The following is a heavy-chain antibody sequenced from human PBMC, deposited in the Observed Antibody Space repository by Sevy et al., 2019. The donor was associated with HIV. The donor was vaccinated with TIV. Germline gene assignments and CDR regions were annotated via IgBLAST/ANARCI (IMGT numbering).Heavy chain of an antibody. Sequence: GESLKISCAGTGFIFSDYYMSWIRQAPGKGLEWLSYIGSSGSHKNYADSVKGRFTISRDNAKSSLFLEMNSLRIEDTAVYFCARVVGGREGFENWGQGTLVTVSS. V-gene: IGHV3-11*04. D-gene: IGHD1-26*01. CDR1: GFIFSDYY. CDR2: IGSSGSHK. J-gene: IGHJ4*02. CDR3: ARVVGGREGFEN.